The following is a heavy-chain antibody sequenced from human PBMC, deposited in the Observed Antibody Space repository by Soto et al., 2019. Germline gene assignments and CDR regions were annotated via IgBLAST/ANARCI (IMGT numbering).Heavy chain of an antibody. CDR3: ARDTAAIGQFDP. Sequence: SETLSLTCTVSGGSISSGGYYWSWIRQHPGKGLEWIGYIYYSGITYYNPSLKSRAIISVDTSKNQFSLKLSSVTAADTAVYYCARDTAAIGQFDPWGQGTLVTVSS. D-gene: IGHD5-18*01. J-gene: IGHJ5*02. V-gene: IGHV4-31*03. CDR2: IYYSGIT. CDR1: GGSISSGGYY.